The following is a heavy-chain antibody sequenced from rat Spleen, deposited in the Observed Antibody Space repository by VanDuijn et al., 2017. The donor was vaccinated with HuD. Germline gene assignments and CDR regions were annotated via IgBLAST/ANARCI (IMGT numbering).Heavy chain of an antibody. CDR1: GFTFSNSG. Sequence: EVQLVEAGGGLVQPGRSLKLSCAASGFTFSNSGMAWVRQAPKKGLEWVASISYEGSGTYYGDSVKGRFTISRDNAKSTLYLQMDSLRSEDTATYYCTNAEFGVGWFAYWGQGTLVTVSS. V-gene: IGHV5-29*01. CDR2: ISYEGSGT. D-gene: IGHD4-3*01. J-gene: IGHJ3*01. CDR3: TNAEFGVGWFAY.